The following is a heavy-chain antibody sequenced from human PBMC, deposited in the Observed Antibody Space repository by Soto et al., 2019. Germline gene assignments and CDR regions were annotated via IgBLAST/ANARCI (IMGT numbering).Heavy chain of an antibody. Sequence: LRLSCAASGFTFSSYGMHWVRQAPGKGLEWVAVIRYDGSNKYYADSVKGRFTISRDNSKNTLYLQMNSLRDEDTAVYYCARYTSGWDFDYWGQGTMVTV. D-gene: IGHD6-19*01. CDR3: ARYTSGWDFDY. V-gene: IGHV3-33*01. CDR2: IRYDGSNK. J-gene: IGHJ4*02. CDR1: GFTFSSYG.